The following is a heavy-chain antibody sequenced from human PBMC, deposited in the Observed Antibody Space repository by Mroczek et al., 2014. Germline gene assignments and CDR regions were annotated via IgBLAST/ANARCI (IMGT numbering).Heavy chain of an antibody. J-gene: IGHJ3*02. D-gene: IGHD3-10*01. V-gene: IGHV1-18*01. Sequence: QVQLVQSGAEVEKPGASVKVSCKASGYTFTSYGISWVRQAPGQGLEWMGWISAYNGNTNYAQKLQGRVTMTTDTSTSTAYMELRSLRSDDTAVYYCARIITMVRAYVPRSGWLAFDIVGPRDNGH. CDR3: ARIITMVRAYVPRSGWLAFDI. CDR1: GYTFTSYG. CDR2: ISAYNGNT.